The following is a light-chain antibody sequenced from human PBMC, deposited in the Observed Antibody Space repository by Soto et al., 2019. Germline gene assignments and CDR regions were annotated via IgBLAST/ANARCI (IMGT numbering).Light chain of an antibody. CDR3: QQRRNWPRT. Sequence: LTQSPGTLSLFPGERATLSCRASRGVTNYLAWYQHKPGQAPRLLIYDASNRATGIPARFSASGSGTDFTLTITSLEPEDFAIYYCQQRRNWPRTFGQGTKVDIK. CDR1: RGVTNY. J-gene: IGKJ1*01. CDR2: DAS. V-gene: IGKV3-11*01.